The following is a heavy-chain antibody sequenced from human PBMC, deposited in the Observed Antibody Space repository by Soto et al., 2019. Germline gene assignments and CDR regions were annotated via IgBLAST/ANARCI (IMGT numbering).Heavy chain of an antibody. J-gene: IGHJ4*02. Sequence: QVQLQESGPGLVKPSDTLSLTCAVSGYSISSSNWWGWIRQPPGKGLEWIGYIYYSGTTYYNPSLKSXXTXSXXTSKHQSSLKLTSVTAVDTAVYYCARREIQGPIDYWGQGTLVTVSS. CDR3: ARREIQGPIDY. CDR2: IYYSGTT. V-gene: IGHV4-28*01. CDR1: GYSISSSNW. D-gene: IGHD1-26*01.